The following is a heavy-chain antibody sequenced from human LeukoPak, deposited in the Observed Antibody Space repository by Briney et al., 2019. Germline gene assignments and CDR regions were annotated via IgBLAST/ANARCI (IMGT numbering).Heavy chain of an antibody. CDR2: IYYRGST. D-gene: IGHD5-24*01. CDR3: ARHGRDGYNYCPVVYY. J-gene: IGHJ4*02. V-gene: IGHV4-39*01. Sequence: PPETPCLTCTVSGGSISSSSYYWGWIRQSPGKGLEWIGSIYYRGSTYYNPSLKSRVTLSVDTPKNPFSLKLSSVTAADTAVYYCARHGRDGYNYCPVVYYWGQGTLVSVSS. CDR1: GGSISSSSYY.